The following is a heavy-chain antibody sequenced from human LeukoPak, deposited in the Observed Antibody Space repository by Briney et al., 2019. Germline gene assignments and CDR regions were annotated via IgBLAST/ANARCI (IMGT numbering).Heavy chain of an antibody. CDR1: GFTFSSYG. J-gene: IGHJ4*02. Sequence: GRSLRLSCAASGFTFSSYGMHWVRQAPGKGLEWVAVISYDGSNKYYADSVKGRFTISRDNSKNTLYLQMNSLRAEDTAVYYCAKDVTYYYDSSGSPFDYWGQGTLVTVSS. V-gene: IGHV3-30*18. CDR3: AKDVTYYYDSSGSPFDY. CDR2: ISYDGSNK. D-gene: IGHD3-22*01.